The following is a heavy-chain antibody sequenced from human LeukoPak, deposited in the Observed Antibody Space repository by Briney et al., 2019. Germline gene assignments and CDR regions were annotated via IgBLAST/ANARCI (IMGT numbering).Heavy chain of an antibody. V-gene: IGHV3-20*04. CDR2: INWNGGST. J-gene: IGHJ4*02. CDR1: GFTFDDYG. D-gene: IGHD3-10*01. CDR3: AKDTPLRGVTVFDY. Sequence: PGGSLRLSCAASGFTFDDYGMSWVRQAPGKGLEWVSGINWNGGSTGYADSVKGRFTISRDNAKNSLYLQMNSLRTGDTALYYCAKDTPLRGVTVFDYWGQGTLVTVSS.